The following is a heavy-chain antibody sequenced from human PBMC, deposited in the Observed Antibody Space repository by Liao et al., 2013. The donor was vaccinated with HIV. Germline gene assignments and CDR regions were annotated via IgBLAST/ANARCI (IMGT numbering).Heavy chain of an antibody. Sequence: QLQLQESGPGLVKPSETLSLTCTVSGGSISSSSYYWGWIRQPPGKGLEWIGSIYYSGSTYYNPSLKSRVTISVDTSKNQFSLKLSSVTAADTAVYYCARPTEHNTRAFDIWGQGTMVTVSS. V-gene: IGHV4-39*07. CDR2: IYYSGST. J-gene: IGHJ3*02. CDR1: GGSISSSSYY. D-gene: IGHD1-14*01. CDR3: ARPTEHNTRAFDI.